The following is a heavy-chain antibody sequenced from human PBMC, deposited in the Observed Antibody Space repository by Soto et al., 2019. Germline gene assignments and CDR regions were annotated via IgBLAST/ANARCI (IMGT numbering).Heavy chain of an antibody. CDR2: IYHSGST. CDR3: ARVPVTIGYGMDV. CDR1: GGSISSDNCS. D-gene: IGHD4-17*01. Sequence: QLQLQESGSGLVKPSQTLSLTCAVSGGSISSDNCSWSWIRQPPGKGLEWIGYIYHSGSTDYNTSLKRRASISVDKSRNQFSLKLSSVSAADTALYFCARVPVTIGYGMDVWGQGTTVTVSS. V-gene: IGHV4-30-2*01. J-gene: IGHJ6*02.